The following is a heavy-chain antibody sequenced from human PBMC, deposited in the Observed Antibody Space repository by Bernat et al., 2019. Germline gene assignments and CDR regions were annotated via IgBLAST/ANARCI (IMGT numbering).Heavy chain of an antibody. D-gene: IGHD6-19*01. CDR3: AKDGPLYSSGWYSAHFDY. CDR1: GSSLSGYG. V-gene: IGHV3-48*01. CDR2: ISSNSITI. Sequence: EVQLVESGGGLMQPGGSLRLACAASGSSLSGYGMNWVRQAPGKGLEWVSYISSNSITIYYADSVQGRFTISRDNSKNTLYLQMNSLRAEDTAVYYCAKDGPLYSSGWYSAHFDYWGQGTLVTVSS. J-gene: IGHJ4*02.